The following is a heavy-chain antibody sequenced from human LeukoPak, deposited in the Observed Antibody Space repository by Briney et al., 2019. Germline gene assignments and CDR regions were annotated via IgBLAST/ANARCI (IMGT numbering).Heavy chain of an antibody. CDR2: INPNSGAT. V-gene: IGHV1-2*02. CDR3: ARGPANWLDP. J-gene: IGHJ5*02. Sequence: ASVKVSCKASGYTFTGYYIYWLRQAAGQGLEWMGWINPNSGATKYAQKFQGRVTMTRDTSISTTYVELSNLRSDDTAVYYCARGPANWLDPWGQGTLVAVSS. CDR1: GYTFTGYY.